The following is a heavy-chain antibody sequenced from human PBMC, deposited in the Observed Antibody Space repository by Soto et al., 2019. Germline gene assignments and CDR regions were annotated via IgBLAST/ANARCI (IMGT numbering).Heavy chain of an antibody. V-gene: IGHV1-46*01. CDR3: ARTLIGNTVDL. J-gene: IGHJ3*01. D-gene: IGHD1-7*01. CDR1: GYTFINYF. CDR2: VDPSRGSA. Sequence: QAQLLQSGADVKKPGASVKVSCKASGYTFINYFIHWVRQDPGQRLEWIGIVDPSRGSADYAQKFQGRVTMTTDVSTRTVCMDLSSLRSEDTAVYYCARTLIGNTVDLWGQGTTVIVSS.